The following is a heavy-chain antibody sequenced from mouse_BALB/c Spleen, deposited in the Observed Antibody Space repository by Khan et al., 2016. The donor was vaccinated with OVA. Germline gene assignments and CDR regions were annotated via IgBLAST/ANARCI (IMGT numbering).Heavy chain of an antibody. CDR1: GFTFSSYG. CDR2: INSNGGST. Sequence: EVELVESGGGLVQPGGSLKLSCAASGFTFSSYGMSWVRQTPDKRLELVATINSNGGSTYYPDSVKGRFTISRDNAKNTLYLQMSILKSEDTAMNYCARMARTINWGQGTTLTVSS. J-gene: IGHJ2*01. V-gene: IGHV5-6-3*01. CDR3: ARMARTIN.